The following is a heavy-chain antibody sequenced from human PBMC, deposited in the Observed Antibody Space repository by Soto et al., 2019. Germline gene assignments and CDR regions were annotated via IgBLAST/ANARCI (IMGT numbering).Heavy chain of an antibody. CDR2: IWYDGSNK. CDR1: GFTFSSYG. J-gene: IGHJ6*02. CDR3: ARDGHCSGGSCYYYYYYYGMDV. Sequence: QVQLVESGGGVVQPGRSLRLSCAASGFTFSSYGMHWVRQAPGKGLEWVAVIWYDGSNKYYADSVKGRFTIPRDNSKNTLYLQMNSLRAEDTAVYYCARDGHCSGGSCYYYYYYYGMDVWGQGTTVTVSS. D-gene: IGHD2-15*01. V-gene: IGHV3-33*01.